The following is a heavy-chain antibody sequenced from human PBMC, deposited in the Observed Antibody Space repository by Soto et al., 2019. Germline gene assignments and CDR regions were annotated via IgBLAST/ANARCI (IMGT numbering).Heavy chain of an antibody. CDR2: ISGSGGNT. D-gene: IGHD6-19*01. J-gene: IGHJ4*02. Sequence: EVQLLESGGGLVQPGGSLRLSCAGSGFTFSSYAMSWVRPAPGKGLEWVSGISGSGGNTYYADSVKGRVTMSRDNSKTTLYLQRSSLRAEDTAVYYCAKDRGKYSSGWYPMDDWGQGTLVTVSS. CDR3: AKDRGKYSSGWYPMDD. CDR1: GFTFSSYA. V-gene: IGHV3-23*01.